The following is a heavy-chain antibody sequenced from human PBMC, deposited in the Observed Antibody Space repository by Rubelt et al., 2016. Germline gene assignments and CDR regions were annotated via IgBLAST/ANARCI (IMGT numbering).Heavy chain of an antibody. D-gene: IGHD6-13*01. V-gene: IGHV1-58*02. J-gene: IGHJ6*02. CDR1: GFTFTSSA. CDR2: IVVGSGNT. Sequence: QMQLVQSGPEVKKPGTSVKVSCKASGFTFTSSAMQWVRQARGQRLEWIGWIVVGSGNTNYAQKFQERVTITREMSRSTADMGLSSLRSEDTAVYDWAADRYSSSWYSDYGMDVWGQGTTVTVSS. CDR3: AADRYSSSWYSDYGMDV.